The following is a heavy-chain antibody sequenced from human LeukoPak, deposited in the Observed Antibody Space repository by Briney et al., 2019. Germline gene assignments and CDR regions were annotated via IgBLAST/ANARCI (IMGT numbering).Heavy chain of an antibody. V-gene: IGHV3-66*03. D-gene: IGHD3-10*01. CDR1: GFSVATNY. Sequence: GGSLRLTCAASGFSVATNYMSWVRQAPGKGLEWVALIYTSGSTFYADSVMGRFTVSRDNSKNTLYLQMNSLRAEDSAAYYCARDRAGTQSWVEFDLWGQGTPVTVSS. CDR2: IYTSGST. CDR3: ARDRAGTQSWVEFDL. J-gene: IGHJ5*02.